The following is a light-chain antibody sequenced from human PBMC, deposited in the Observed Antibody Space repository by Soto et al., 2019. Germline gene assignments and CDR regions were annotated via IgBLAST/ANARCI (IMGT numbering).Light chain of an antibody. J-gene: IGLJ1*01. CDR1: SSDVGGYSY. V-gene: IGLV2-14*01. Sequence: QSALTQPASVSGSPGQSIAISCTGTSSDVGGYSYVSWYQQQPGKAPKLVISDVSNGPSGVSDRFSGSKSGNTASLTISGLQTEDEADYYCASYTTSSTYVFGTGTKPTVL. CDR2: DVS. CDR3: ASYTTSSTYV.